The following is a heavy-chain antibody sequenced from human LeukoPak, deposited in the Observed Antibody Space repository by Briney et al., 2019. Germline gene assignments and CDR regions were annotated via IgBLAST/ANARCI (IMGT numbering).Heavy chain of an antibody. CDR2: ISAYNGNT. Sequence: GASVKVSCKASGYTFTSYGISWVRQAPGQGLEWMGWISAYNGNTNYAQKLQGRVTMTTDTSTSTAYMELRSLRSDDTAVYYCARDGYVWGSSSPLPPFNWFDPWGQGTLVTVSS. CDR3: ARDGYVWGSSSPLPPFNWFDP. D-gene: IGHD3-16*01. CDR1: GYTFTSYG. J-gene: IGHJ5*02. V-gene: IGHV1-18*01.